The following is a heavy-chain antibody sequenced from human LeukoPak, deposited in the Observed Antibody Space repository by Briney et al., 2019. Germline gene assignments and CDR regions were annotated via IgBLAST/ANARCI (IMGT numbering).Heavy chain of an antibody. V-gene: IGHV1-2*02. CDR3: ARVPAAWDTAMDYWYFDL. Sequence: ASVKVSCKASGYTFTGYYMHWVRQAPGQGLEWMGWINPNSGGTNYAQKFQGRVTMTRDTSISTAYMELSRLRSDDTAVYYCARVPAAWDTAMDYWYFDLWGRGTLVTVSS. J-gene: IGHJ2*01. CDR1: GYTFTGYY. D-gene: IGHD5-18*01. CDR2: INPNSGGT.